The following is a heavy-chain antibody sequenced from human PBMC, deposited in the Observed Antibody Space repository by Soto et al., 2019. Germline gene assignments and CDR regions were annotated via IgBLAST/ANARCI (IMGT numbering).Heavy chain of an antibody. CDR3: AKDRWVRQLRSYFDY. J-gene: IGHJ4*02. CDR1: GFTFSSYG. D-gene: IGHD4-17*01. Sequence: QVQLVESGGGVVQPGRSLRLSCAASGFTFSSYGMHWVRQAPGKGLEWVAFISYDGINKYYADSVKGRFTISRDNSKNTLYLQMSSLRAEETAVYYCAKDRWVRQLRSYFDYWGQGTLVTVYS. CDR2: ISYDGINK. V-gene: IGHV3-30*18.